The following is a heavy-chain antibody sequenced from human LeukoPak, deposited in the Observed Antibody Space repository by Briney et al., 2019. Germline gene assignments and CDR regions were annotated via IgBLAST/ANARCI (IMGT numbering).Heavy chain of an antibody. CDR3: AREIFTMVRGVIIDNWFDP. J-gene: IGHJ5*02. V-gene: IGHV4-59*01. CDR1: GDSINGFY. D-gene: IGHD3-10*01. CDR2: IYYSGST. Sequence: PSETLSLTCTVSGDSINGFYWSWIRQPPGKGLEWIGYIYYSGSTNYNPSLKSRVTISVDTSKNQFSLKLSSVTAADTAVYYCAREIFTMVRGVIIDNWFDPWGQGTLVTVSS.